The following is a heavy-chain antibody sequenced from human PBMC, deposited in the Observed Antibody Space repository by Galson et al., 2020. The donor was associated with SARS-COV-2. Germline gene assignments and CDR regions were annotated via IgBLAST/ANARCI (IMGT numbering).Heavy chain of an antibody. CDR2: IYYSGST. D-gene: IGHD4-4*01. V-gene: IGHV4-59*08. CDR3: ARLGTTGEWYYYYMDV. Sequence: SETLSLTCTVSGGSISSYYWSWIRQPPGKGLEWIGYIYYSGSTNYNPSLKSRVTISVDTSKNQFSLKLSSVTAADTAVYYCARLGTTGEWYYYYMDVWGKGTTVTVSS. J-gene: IGHJ6*03. CDR1: GGSISSYY.